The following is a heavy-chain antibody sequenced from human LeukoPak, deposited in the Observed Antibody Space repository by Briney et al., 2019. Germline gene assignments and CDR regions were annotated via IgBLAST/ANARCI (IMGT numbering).Heavy chain of an antibody. CDR1: GYSISTGYY. CDR2: SYHSGTS. J-gene: IGHJ4*02. Sequence: SETLSLTCGVSGYSISTGYYWGWVRQPPGKGLEWIGNSYHSGTSYYNPSLKSRVSISVDTSKNQFSLNLRSVTAADTAVYYCARKYVSNAGYFDYWGQGALVTVSS. V-gene: IGHV4-38-2*01. CDR3: ARKYVSNAGYFDY. D-gene: IGHD4-11*01.